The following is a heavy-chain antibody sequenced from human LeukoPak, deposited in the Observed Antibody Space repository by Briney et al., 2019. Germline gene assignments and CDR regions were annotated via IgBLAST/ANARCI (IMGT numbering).Heavy chain of an antibody. CDR2: LNREDDEA. V-gene: IGHV1-24*01. D-gene: IGHD3-22*01. CDR1: GNTLTDFS. Sequence: ASPKVSCKVSGNTLTDFSMHWVRQAPGKGLEWMGGLNREDDEAIYAPHFQGRVSVTEDTSTDTAYMALSNLRSEDTAVYYCATLDSYYDNSGRPLLPDWGQGTLVTVSS. CDR3: ATLDSYYDNSGRPLLPD. J-gene: IGHJ4*02.